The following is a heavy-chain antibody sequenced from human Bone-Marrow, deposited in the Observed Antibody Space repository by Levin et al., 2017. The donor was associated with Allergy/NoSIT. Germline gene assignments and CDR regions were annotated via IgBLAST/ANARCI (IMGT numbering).Heavy chain of an antibody. J-gene: IGHJ4*02. Sequence: GGSLRLSCAASGFTFSSYSMNWVRQAPGKGLEWVSYISGSSSTIYYADSVKGRFTISRDNAKNSLYLQMNSLRVEDTAVYYCGRGRGFDYWGQGILVTVSS. D-gene: IGHD3-10*01. V-gene: IGHV3-48*01. CDR1: GFTFSSYS. CDR3: GRGRGFDY. CDR2: ISGSSSTI.